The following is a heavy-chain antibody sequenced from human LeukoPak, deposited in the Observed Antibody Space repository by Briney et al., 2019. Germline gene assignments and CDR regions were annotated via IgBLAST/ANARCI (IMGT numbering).Heavy chain of an antibody. D-gene: IGHD3-10*01. Sequence: ASAKVSCKASGYTFTSYAMHWVRQAPGQRLEWMGWINAGNGNTKYSQKFQGRVTITRDTSASTAYMELSSLRSEDTAVYYCARWNNYYGSGSYYFDYWGQGTLVTVSS. CDR1: GYTFTSYA. V-gene: IGHV1-3*01. CDR3: ARWNNYYGSGSYYFDY. CDR2: INAGNGNT. J-gene: IGHJ4*02.